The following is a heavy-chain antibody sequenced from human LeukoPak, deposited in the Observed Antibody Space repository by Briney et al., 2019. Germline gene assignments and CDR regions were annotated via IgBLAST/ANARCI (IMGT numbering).Heavy chain of an antibody. Sequence: ASVKVSCKASGYTFTGYYMHWVRQAPGQGLEWMGWINPNSGGTNYAQKFQGRVTMTRDTSISTAYMELSRLRSDDTAVYYCARDLLGYCSSTSCSTPTDYWGQGTLVTVSS. V-gene: IGHV1-2*02. J-gene: IGHJ4*02. CDR3: ARDLLGYCSSTSCSTPTDY. CDR1: GYTFTGYY. CDR2: INPNSGGT. D-gene: IGHD2-2*01.